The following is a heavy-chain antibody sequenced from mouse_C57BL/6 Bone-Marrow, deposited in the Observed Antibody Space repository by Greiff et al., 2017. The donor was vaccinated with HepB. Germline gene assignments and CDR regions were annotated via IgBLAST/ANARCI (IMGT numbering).Heavy chain of an antibody. V-gene: IGHV5-4*01. CDR1: GFNFSSYA. CDR2: ISDGGSYT. CDR3: ARDPIYYDYDGDY. J-gene: IGHJ2*01. Sequence: EVQLQESGGGLVKPGGSLKLSCAASGFNFSSYAMSWVRQTPEKRLEWVATISDGGSYTYYPDNVKGRFTISRDNAKNNLYLQMSHLKSEDTAMYYCARDPIYYDYDGDYWGQGTTLTVSS. D-gene: IGHD2-4*01.